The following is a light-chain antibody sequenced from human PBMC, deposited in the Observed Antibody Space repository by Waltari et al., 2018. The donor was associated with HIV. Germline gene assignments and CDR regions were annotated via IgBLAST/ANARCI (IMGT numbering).Light chain of an antibody. V-gene: IGLV3-1*01. CDR1: KLGDKY. CDR3: QAWDSSTSV. J-gene: IGLJ1*01. Sequence: SYELTQPPSVSVSPGQTASITCSGDKLGDKYASWYQQKPGQSPVLFIYQDRKRPSGIPERFSGTNSGNAATLTISRTQAMDEADYYCQAWDSSTSVFGTGTKVTV. CDR2: QDR.